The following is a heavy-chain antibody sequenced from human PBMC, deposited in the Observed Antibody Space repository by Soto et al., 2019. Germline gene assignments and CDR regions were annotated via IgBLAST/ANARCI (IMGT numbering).Heavy chain of an antibody. D-gene: IGHD6-13*01. CDR2: INHSGST. CDR1: GGSFSGYY. J-gene: IGHJ4*02. V-gene: IGHV4-34*01. CDR3: ARGWVAAAGKVDY. Sequence: PSETLSLTCAVYGGSFSGYYWSWIRQPPGKGLEWIGEINHSGSTNYNPSLKSRVTISVDTSKNQFSLKLSSVTAADTAVYYCARGWVAAAGKVDYCGQGTLVTVSS.